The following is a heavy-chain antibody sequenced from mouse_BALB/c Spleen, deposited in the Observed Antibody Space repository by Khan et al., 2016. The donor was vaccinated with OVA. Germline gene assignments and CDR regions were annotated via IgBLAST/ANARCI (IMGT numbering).Heavy chain of an antibody. J-gene: IGHJ3*01. CDR2: IWGGGST. V-gene: IGHV2-2*02. CDR3: ARIYDDDEGMAY. D-gene: IGHD2-4*01. Sequence: QVQLVESGPGLVAPSQSLSITCTVSGFSLTTYGVNWVRQPPGKGLEWLGVIWGGGSTDYHSTFISRLSISKDNSKRQVFFKMNSLQANDTAIYYCARIYDDDEGMAYWGQGTLVTVSA. CDR1: GFSLTTYG.